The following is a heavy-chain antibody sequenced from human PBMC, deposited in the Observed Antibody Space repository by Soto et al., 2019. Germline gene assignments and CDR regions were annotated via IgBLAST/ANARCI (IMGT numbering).Heavy chain of an antibody. D-gene: IGHD3-22*01. J-gene: IGHJ5*02. CDR2: IIPIFGTA. CDR1: GGTFSSYA. V-gene: IGHV1-69*13. Sequence: ASVKVYCKASGGTFSSYAISWVRQAPGQGLEWMGGIIPIFGTANYAQKFQGRVTIAADESTSTAYMELSSLRSEDTAVYYCARDYYDSSGIPWFDPWGQGTLVTVSS. CDR3: ARDYYDSSGIPWFDP.